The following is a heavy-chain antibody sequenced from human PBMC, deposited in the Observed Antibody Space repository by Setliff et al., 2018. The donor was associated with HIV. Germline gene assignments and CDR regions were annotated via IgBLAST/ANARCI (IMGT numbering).Heavy chain of an antibody. J-gene: IGHJ3*02. Sequence: GGSLRLSCAASGFTFSSYEMNWVRQAPGKGLEWVSYISSSGSVIYYADSVKGRFTISRDNSKNTLFLQMNSLRPEDTATYYCVREQNHYNFWSGHNYDAFDIWGQGTMVTVSS. V-gene: IGHV3-48*03. CDR3: VREQNHYNFWSGHNYDAFDI. D-gene: IGHD3-3*01. CDR2: ISSSGSVI. CDR1: GFTFSSYE.